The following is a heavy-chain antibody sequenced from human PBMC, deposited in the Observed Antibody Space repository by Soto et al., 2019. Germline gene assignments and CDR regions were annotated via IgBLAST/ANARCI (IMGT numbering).Heavy chain of an antibody. CDR1: GYNFDSNW. CDR2: IYPRDSDT. J-gene: IGHJ5*02. CDR3: ARRSRSGYDWLDYNWFDP. V-gene: IGHV5-51*01. D-gene: IGHD5-12*01. Sequence: GESLKISCKGSGYNFDSNWIAWVRQVPGKGLEWMGIIYPRDSDTRYSPSFQGQVTMSADKSISFAYLQWSSLKASDTAMYYCARRSRSGYDWLDYNWFDPWGQGTLVTVSS.